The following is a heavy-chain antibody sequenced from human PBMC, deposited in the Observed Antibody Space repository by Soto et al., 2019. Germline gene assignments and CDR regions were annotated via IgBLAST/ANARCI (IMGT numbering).Heavy chain of an antibody. CDR3: TRHQQWLVPPNHMDV. CDR1: GFTFSGSA. Sequence: GGSLRLSCAASGFTFSGSAMHWVRQASGKGLEWVGRIRSKANSYATAYAASVKGRFTISRDDSKNTAYLQMNSLKTEDTAVYYCTRHQQWLVPPNHMDVWGKGTTVTVSS. V-gene: IGHV3-73*01. D-gene: IGHD6-19*01. CDR2: IRSKANSYAT. J-gene: IGHJ6*03.